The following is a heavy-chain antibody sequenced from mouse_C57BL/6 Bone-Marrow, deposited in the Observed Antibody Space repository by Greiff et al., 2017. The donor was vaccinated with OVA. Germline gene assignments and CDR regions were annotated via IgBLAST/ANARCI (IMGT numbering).Heavy chain of an antibody. D-gene: IGHD2-4*01. CDR3: ARHYDYDAWFAY. V-gene: IGHV5-12*01. Sequence: EVKLVESGGGLVQPGGSLKLSCAASGFTFSDYYMYWVRQTPEKRLEWVAYLSNGGGSTYYPDTVKGRFTISRDNAKNTLYLQMSRLKSEDTAMYYCARHYDYDAWFAYWGQGTLVTVSA. J-gene: IGHJ3*01. CDR1: GFTFSDYY. CDR2: LSNGGGST.